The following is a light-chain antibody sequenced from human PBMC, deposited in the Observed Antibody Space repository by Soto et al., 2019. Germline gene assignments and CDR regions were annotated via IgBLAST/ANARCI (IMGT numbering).Light chain of an antibody. CDR2: AAS. J-gene: IGKJ3*01. CDR1: QGISSY. V-gene: IGKV1-9*01. CDR3: QQLKSYPPG. Sequence: DLQLTQSPSFLSASVGDRVTITCRASQGISSYLAWYQQKPGKAPKLLIYAASTLQSGVPSRFSGSGSGTEFTLTISSLQPEDFATYYCQQLKSYPPGFGPGTKVDIK.